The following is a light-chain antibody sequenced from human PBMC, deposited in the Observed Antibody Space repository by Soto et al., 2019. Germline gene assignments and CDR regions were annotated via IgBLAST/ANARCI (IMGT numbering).Light chain of an antibody. CDR2: GAY. CDR1: QSVSSN. J-gene: IGKJ5*01. V-gene: IGKV3-15*01. Sequence: EIVMTQSPATLSVSPGERATLSCRASQSVSSNLAWYQQQPGQAPRLLIYGAYTRATGIPARFSGSGSGTEFTLTISSRQSEDFAVYYCQQYNNCPITVGQGTRLEIK. CDR3: QQYNNCPIT.